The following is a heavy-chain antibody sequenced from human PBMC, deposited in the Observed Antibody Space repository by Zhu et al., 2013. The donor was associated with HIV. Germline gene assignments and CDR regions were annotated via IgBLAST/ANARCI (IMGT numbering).Heavy chain of an antibody. CDR1: GYTFTSYY. CDR2: INPSGGST. D-gene: IGHD3-22*01. V-gene: IGHV1-46*01. Sequence: QVQLVQSGAEVKKPGASVKVSCKASGYTFTSYYMHWVRQAPGQGLEWMGIINPSGGSTSYAQKFQGRVTMTRDTSTSTVYMELSSLRSEDTAVYYCARDSHRSEYYYDSSASTPFESFHPWGQGTLVTVSS. J-gene: IGHJ5*02. CDR3: ARDSHRSEYYYDSSASTPFESFHP.